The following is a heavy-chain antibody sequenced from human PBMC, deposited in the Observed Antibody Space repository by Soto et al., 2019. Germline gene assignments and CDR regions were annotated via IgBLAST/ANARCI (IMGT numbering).Heavy chain of an antibody. J-gene: IGHJ4*02. CDR3: AKDRAYYDSRLDPDY. CDR1: GFSFSSYA. CDR2: ISGSGGST. Sequence: GRSLRLSCAASGFSFSSYAMSCVRQAPGKGLEWVSAISGSGGSTYYADSVKGRFTISRDNSKNTLYLQMNSLRAEDTAVYYCAKDRAYYDSRLDPDYWGPGXLLTV. D-gene: IGHD3-22*01. V-gene: IGHV3-23*01.